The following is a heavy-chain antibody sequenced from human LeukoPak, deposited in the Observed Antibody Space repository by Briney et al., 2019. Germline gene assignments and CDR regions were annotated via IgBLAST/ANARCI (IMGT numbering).Heavy chain of an antibody. J-gene: IGHJ1*01. D-gene: IGHD3-22*01. V-gene: IGHV1-69*13. Sequence: WASVKVSCKASGGTFSSYAISWVRQAPGQGLEWMGGIIPIFGTANYAQKFQGRVTITADESTSTAYMELSSLRSEDTAVYYCARVDYYDSSRGYFQHWGRGTLVTVSS. CDR2: IIPIFGTA. CDR3: ARVDYYDSSRGYFQH. CDR1: GGTFSSYA.